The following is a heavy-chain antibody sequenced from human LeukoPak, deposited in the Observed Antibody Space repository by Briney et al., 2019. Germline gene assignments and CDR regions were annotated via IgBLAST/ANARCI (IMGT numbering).Heavy chain of an antibody. CDR1: GYTFTGYY. CDR2: INPNSGGT. D-gene: IGHD6-6*01. Sequence: ASVKVSCKASGYTFTGYYMHWVRQAPGQGLEWMGWINPNSGGTNYAQKFQGRVTMTRDTSISTAYMELSSLRSEDTAVYYCAKDGIAARPHNYYYYYMDVWGKGTTVTVSS. V-gene: IGHV1-2*02. J-gene: IGHJ6*03. CDR3: AKDGIAARPHNYYYYYMDV.